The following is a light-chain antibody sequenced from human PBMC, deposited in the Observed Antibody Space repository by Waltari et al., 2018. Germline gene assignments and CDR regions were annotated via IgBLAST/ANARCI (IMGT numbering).Light chain of an antibody. CDR1: PRLLNSNGYNY. V-gene: IGKV2-28*01. CDR3: MQALQTPT. Sequence: DIVMTQSPLSLPVTPGEPASISCRSSPRLLNSNGYNYLDWYLQKPGQSPQLLIYLGSNRASGVPDRFSGSGSGTDFTLKISRVEAEDVGVYYCMQALQTPTFGQGTRLEIK. CDR2: LGS. J-gene: IGKJ5*01.